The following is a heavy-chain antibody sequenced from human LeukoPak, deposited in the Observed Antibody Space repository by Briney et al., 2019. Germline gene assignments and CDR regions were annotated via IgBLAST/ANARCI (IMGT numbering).Heavy chain of an antibody. CDR2: VYSGGNT. D-gene: IGHD5-18*01. CDR1: GGSISSSSYY. CDR3: ARHLSGTAMAHYFDH. Sequence: SETLSLTCTVSGGSISSSSYYWGWIRQSPGKGLEWIASVYSGGNTQYNPSLQSRVSVSVDTSKNQLSMRLTSLTAADTALYYCARHLSGTAMAHYFDHWGQGTVVTVSS. V-gene: IGHV4-39*01. J-gene: IGHJ4*02.